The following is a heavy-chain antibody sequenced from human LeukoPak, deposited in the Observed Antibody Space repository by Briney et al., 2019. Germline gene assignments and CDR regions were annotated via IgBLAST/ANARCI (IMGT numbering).Heavy chain of an antibody. CDR2: MYSGGST. D-gene: IGHD4-11*01. CDR3: ARSYSNHLFGMDV. V-gene: IGHV3-66*01. J-gene: IGHJ6*02. CDR1: GFTVSSYY. Sequence: GRSLRLSCAASGFTVSSYYMTWVRQAPGKGLEWVSVMYSGGSTYYADSVKGRVAISRDNSQNTVFLQMNSVRVEDTAVYYCARSYSNHLFGMDVWGQGTAVTVSS.